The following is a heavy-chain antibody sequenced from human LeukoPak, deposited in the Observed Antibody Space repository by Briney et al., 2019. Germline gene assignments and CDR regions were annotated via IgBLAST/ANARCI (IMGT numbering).Heavy chain of an antibody. CDR1: GFTVSSNY. Sequence: GGSLRLSCAASGFTVSSNYMSWVRQAPGKGLEWVSVIYSGGSTYYADSVKGRFTISRDNSKNTLYLQMNSLRAEDTAVYYCARDIWTPGIAADWGQGTLVTVSS. V-gene: IGHV3-53*01. J-gene: IGHJ4*02. D-gene: IGHD6-13*01. CDR2: IYSGGST. CDR3: ARDIWTPGIAAD.